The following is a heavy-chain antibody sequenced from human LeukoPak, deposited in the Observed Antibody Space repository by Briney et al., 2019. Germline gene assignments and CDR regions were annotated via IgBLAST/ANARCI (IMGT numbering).Heavy chain of an antibody. J-gene: IGHJ4*02. D-gene: IGHD6-19*01. CDR2: ISGSGGAT. CDR1: GFTFTNYA. Sequence: GGSLRLSCAASGFTFTNYAMSWVRQAAGKGLEWVSGISGSGGATYYADSGKGRFTIPRDNSKNTLYLQMDSLRAEDTAVYYCATVFVGTSVARVFDYWGQETLVPVSS. V-gene: IGHV3-23*01. CDR3: ATVFVGTSVARVFDY.